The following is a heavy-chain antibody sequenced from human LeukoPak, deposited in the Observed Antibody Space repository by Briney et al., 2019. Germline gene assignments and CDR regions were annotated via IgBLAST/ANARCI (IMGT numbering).Heavy chain of an antibody. D-gene: IGHD4-23*01. CDR3: ARDWDYGGKRDWFDP. Sequence: SQTLSLTCAISGDSVSSNSAAWNWIRQSPSRGLEWLGRTYYRSKWYNHYAVSVKSRIIINSGTSKNQFSLQLNSVTPEDTAVYYCARDWDYGGKRDWFDPWGQGTLVTVSS. CDR2: TYYRSKWYN. CDR1: GDSVSSNSAA. V-gene: IGHV6-1*01. J-gene: IGHJ5*02.